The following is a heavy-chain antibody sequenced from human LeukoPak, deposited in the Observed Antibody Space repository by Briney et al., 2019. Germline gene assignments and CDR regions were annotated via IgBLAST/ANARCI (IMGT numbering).Heavy chain of an antibody. D-gene: IGHD3-3*01. CDR2: IKQAGSEK. CDR3: ARVDDFWSGSAPHSYYYYMDL. Sequence: PGGSLRLSCAASGFTFKNYWMTWVRQVPGKGLEGVANIKQAGSEKFYVDSVKGRFTISRDDAKKSLYQQMSSLRADDTAVYYCARVDDFWSGSAPHSYYYYMDLWGKGTTVTVSS. V-gene: IGHV3-7*01. J-gene: IGHJ6*03. CDR1: GFTFKNYW.